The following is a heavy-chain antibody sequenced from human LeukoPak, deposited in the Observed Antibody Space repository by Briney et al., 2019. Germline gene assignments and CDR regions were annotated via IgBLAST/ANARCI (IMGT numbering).Heavy chain of an antibody. CDR2: IDPGDSYT. J-gene: IGHJ5*02. D-gene: IGHD1-1*01. CDR3: ARHGRSTATTYNWFDP. V-gene: IGHV5-10-1*01. Sequence: GESLKISCKDSRYSFTNYWISWVRQMPGKGLEWMGNIDPGDSYTSYSPSFQGHVTISVDKSISTAYLQWSSLKASDTAMYYCARHGRSTATTYNWFDPWGQGTLVTVSS. CDR1: RYSFTNYW.